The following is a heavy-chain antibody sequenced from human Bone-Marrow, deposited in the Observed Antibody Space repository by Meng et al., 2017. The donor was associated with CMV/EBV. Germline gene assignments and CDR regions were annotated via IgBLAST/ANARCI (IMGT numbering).Heavy chain of an antibody. CDR3: ASVRRDIVATGIFDY. V-gene: IGHV4-39*07. CDR2: IYYSGST. D-gene: IGHD5-12*01. Sequence: SETLSLTCTVSGGSISSSSYYWGWIRQPPGKGLEWIGSIYYSGSTYYNPSLKSRVTISVDTSKNQFSLKLSSVTAADTAVYYCASVRRDIVATGIFDYWGQGTLATVSS. CDR1: GGSISSSSYY. J-gene: IGHJ4*02.